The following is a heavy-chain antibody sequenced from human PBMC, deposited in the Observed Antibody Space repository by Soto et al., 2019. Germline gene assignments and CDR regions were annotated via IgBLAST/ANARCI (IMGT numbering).Heavy chain of an antibody. CDR1: GYTFTSYY. Sequence: ASVKVSCKASGYTFTSYYMHWVRQAPGQGLEWMGIINPSGGSTSYAQKFQGRVTMTRDTSTSTVYMELSSLRSEDTAVYYCARDPLSVFGVVTLDYYYGMDVWGQGTTVTVSS. J-gene: IGHJ6*02. D-gene: IGHD3-3*01. CDR3: ARDPLSVFGVVTLDYYYGMDV. CDR2: INPSGGST. V-gene: IGHV1-46*01.